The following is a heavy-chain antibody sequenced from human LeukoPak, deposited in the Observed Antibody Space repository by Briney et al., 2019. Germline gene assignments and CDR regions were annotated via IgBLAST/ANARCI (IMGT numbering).Heavy chain of an antibody. Sequence: GGSLRLSCAASGFTFADYAMHWVRQAPGKGLEWVSGISWNSGSIGYADSVKGRFTISRDNAKNSLYLQMNSLRAEDTALYYCAKGLYYDSSVFDYWGQGTLVTVSS. CDR2: ISWNSGSI. V-gene: IGHV3-9*01. D-gene: IGHD3-22*01. J-gene: IGHJ4*02. CDR1: GFTFADYA. CDR3: AKGLYYDSSVFDY.